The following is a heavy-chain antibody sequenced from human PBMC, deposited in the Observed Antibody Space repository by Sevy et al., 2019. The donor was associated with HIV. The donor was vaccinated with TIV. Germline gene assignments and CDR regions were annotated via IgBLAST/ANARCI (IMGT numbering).Heavy chain of an antibody. CDR2: IYYSGST. CDR3: ARVFPYYDFWSGYYTPYYFDY. V-gene: IGHV4-61*01. CDR1: GGSVSSGSYY. J-gene: IGHJ4*02. Sequence: SETLSLTCTVSGGSVSSGSYYWSWIRQPPGKGLEWIGYIYYSGSTNYNPSLKSRVTISVDTSKNQFSLKLRSVTAADTAVYYCARVFPYYDFWSGYYTPYYFDYWGQGTLVTVSS. D-gene: IGHD3-3*01.